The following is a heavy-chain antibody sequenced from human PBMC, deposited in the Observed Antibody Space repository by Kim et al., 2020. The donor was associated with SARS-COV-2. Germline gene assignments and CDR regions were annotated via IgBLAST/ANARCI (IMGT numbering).Heavy chain of an antibody. CDR3: ARDPPYYDILTGYQRLYYFDY. D-gene: IGHD3-9*01. V-gene: IGHV3-11*01. CDR2: ISSSGSTI. J-gene: IGHJ4*02. CDR1: GFTFSDYY. Sequence: GGSLRLSCAASGFTFSDYYMSWIRQAPGKGLEWVSYISSSGSTIYYADSVKGRLTISRDNAKNSLYLQMNSLRAEDTAVYYCARDPPYYDILTGYQRLYYFDYWGQGTLVTVSS.